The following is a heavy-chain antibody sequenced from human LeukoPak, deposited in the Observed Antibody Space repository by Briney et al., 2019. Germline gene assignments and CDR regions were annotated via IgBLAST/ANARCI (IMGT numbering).Heavy chain of an antibody. D-gene: IGHD6-13*01. J-gene: IGHJ2*01. V-gene: IGHV4-4*07. CDR3: ARLTSSWYQDWYFDL. Sequence: ASETLPLTCTVSSGSISSYDWSWIRQPAGKGLEWIGRIYTSGSPNYNPSLKSRVTMSVDTSKNQFSLKLSSVTAADTAVYYCARLTSSWYQDWYFDLWGRGTLVTVSS. CDR1: SGSISSYD. CDR2: IYTSGSP.